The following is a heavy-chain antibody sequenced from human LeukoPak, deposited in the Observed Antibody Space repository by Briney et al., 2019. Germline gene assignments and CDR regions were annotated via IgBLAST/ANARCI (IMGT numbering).Heavy chain of an antibody. J-gene: IGHJ4*02. V-gene: IGHV3-30*18. CDR1: GFTFSSYG. CDR3: AKDHSSGWNWGYYFDY. CDR2: ISYDGSNK. D-gene: IGHD6-19*01. Sequence: GGSLRLSCAASGFTFSSYGMHWVRQAPGKGLEWVAVISYDGSNKYYADSVKGRFTISRDNSKNPLYLQMNSLRAEDTAVYYCAKDHSSGWNWGYYFDYWGQGTLVTVSS.